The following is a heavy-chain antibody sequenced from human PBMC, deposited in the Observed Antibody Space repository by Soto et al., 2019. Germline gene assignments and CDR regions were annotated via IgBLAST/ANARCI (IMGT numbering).Heavy chain of an antibody. V-gene: IGHV3-23*01. Sequence: GGSLRLSCAASGFTFSSYAMSWVRQAPGKGLEWVSAISGSGGSTYYADSVKGRFTISRDNSKNTLYLQMNSLRAEDTAVYYCASHEGYCSGGSCPNLNYWGQGTLVTVSS. CDR2: ISGSGGST. CDR3: ASHEGYCSGGSCPNLNY. J-gene: IGHJ4*02. D-gene: IGHD2-15*01. CDR1: GFTFSSYA.